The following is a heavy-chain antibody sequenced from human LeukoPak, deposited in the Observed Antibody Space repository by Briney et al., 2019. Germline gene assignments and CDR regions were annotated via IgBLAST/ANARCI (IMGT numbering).Heavy chain of an antibody. CDR1: GFTFSSYA. CDR3: ARAIAAAPLAPLGY. J-gene: IGHJ4*02. Sequence: PGGSLRLSCAASGFTFSSYAMSWVRQAPGKGLEWVSAISGSGGSTYYADSVKGRFTISRDNSKNTLYLQMNSLRAEDTAVYYCARAIAAAPLAPLGYWGQGTLVTVSS. V-gene: IGHV3-23*01. CDR2: ISGSGGST. D-gene: IGHD6-13*01.